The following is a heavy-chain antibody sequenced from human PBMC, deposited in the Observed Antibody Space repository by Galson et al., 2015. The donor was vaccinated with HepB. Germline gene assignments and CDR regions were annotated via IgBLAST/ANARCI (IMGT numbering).Heavy chain of an antibody. CDR3: VRVSATSVGLDY. CDR2: ISSSGSTI. D-gene: IGHD1-26*01. J-gene: IGHJ4*02. CDR1: GFTFSSYE. V-gene: IGHV3-48*03. Sequence: SLRLSCAASGFTFSSYEINWVRQAPGKGLEWVSYISSSGSTIYYADSVKGRFTISRDNAKNLLYLDMNSLRAEDTAVYYCVRVSATSVGLDYWGQGTLVTVSS.